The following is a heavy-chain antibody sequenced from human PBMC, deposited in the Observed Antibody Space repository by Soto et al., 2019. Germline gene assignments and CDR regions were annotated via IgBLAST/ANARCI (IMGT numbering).Heavy chain of an antibody. CDR3: ARYGEIEGDYVGY. CDR1: GFTFSSYG. D-gene: IGHD2-21*01. CDR2: IWYDGSNK. V-gene: IGHV3-33*01. Sequence: QVQLVESGGGVVQPGRSLRLSCAASGFTFSSYGMHWVRQAPGKGLEWVAVIWYDGSNKYYADSVKGRFTISRDNSKNTLYLQMNSLRAEDTAVYYCARYGEIEGDYVGYWGQGTLVTVSS. J-gene: IGHJ4*02.